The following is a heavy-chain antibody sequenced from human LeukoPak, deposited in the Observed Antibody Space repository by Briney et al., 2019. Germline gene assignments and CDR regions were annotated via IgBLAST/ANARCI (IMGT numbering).Heavy chain of an antibody. CDR3: AKSNGYGLVDI. J-gene: IGHJ3*02. CDR1: GFTFSTYA. D-gene: IGHD3-10*01. CDR2: IRGSGGST. V-gene: IGHV3-23*01. Sequence: GGSLRLSCAASGFTFSTYAMSWVRQAPGKGLEWVSAIRGSGGSTNYGDSVKGRFTISRDNSKNTLYLQMNSLRAEDTAVYYCAKSNGYGLVDIWGQGTMVTVSS.